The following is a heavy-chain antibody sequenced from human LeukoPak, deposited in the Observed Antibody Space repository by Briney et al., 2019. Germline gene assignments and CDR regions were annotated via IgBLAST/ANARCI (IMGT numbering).Heavy chain of an antibody. V-gene: IGHV3-53*01. D-gene: IGHD6-19*01. CDR1: GFTVSSNY. J-gene: IGHJ6*03. CDR3: ARHRIAVYYYYYYYYMDV. Sequence: GGSLRLSCAASGFTVSSNYMSWVRQAPGKGLEWVSVIYSGGSTYYADSVKGRFTISRDNSKNTLYLQMNSLRAEDTAVYYCARHRIAVYYYYYYYYMDVWGKGTTVTISS. CDR2: IYSGGST.